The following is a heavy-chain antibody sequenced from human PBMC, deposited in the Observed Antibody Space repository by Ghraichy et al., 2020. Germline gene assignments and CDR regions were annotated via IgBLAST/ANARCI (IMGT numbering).Heavy chain of an antibody. V-gene: IGHV4-39*01. Sequence: SQTLSLTCTVSGGSISSSSYYWGWIRQPPGKGLEWIGSIYYSGSTYYNPSLKSRVTISVDTSKNQFSLKLSSVTAADTAVYYCAISSRQYYYYGMDVWGQGTTVTVSS. CDR2: IYYSGST. J-gene: IGHJ6*02. D-gene: IGHD6-6*01. CDR3: AISSRQYYYYGMDV. CDR1: GGSISSSSYY.